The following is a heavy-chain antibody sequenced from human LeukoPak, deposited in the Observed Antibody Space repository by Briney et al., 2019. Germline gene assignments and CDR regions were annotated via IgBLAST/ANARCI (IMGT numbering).Heavy chain of an antibody. CDR2: IIPIFGTA. D-gene: IGHD1-1*01. V-gene: IGHV1-69*13. CDR1: GGTFSSYA. Sequence: SVKVSCKASGGTFSSYAISWVRQAPGQGLEWMGGIIPIFGTANYAQKFQGRVTITADESTSTAYMELSSLRSEDTAVYYCARTTNWNDDGSFDYWGQGTLVTVSS. J-gene: IGHJ4*02. CDR3: ARTTNWNDDGSFDY.